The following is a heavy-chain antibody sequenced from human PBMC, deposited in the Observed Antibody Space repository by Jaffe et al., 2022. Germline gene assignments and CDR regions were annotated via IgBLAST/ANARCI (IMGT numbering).Heavy chain of an antibody. V-gene: IGHV4-61*02. CDR1: GGSISSGSYF. J-gene: IGHJ6*03. CDR3: ARDFFGGNSNSLGYYYYYMDV. CDR2: VYTSGST. D-gene: IGHD2-21*02. Sequence: QVQLQESGPGLVKPSQTLSLTCTVSGGSISSGSYFWSWIRQPAGKGLEWIGRVYTSGSTNYNPSLKSRVTISVDTSKNQFSLKLSSVTAADTAVYYCARDFFGGNSNSLGYYYYYMDVWGKGTTVTVSS.